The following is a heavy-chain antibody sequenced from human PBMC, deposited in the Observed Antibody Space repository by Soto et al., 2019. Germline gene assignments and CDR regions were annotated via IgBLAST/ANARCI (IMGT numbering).Heavy chain of an antibody. CDR3: AKRHSKYCSSTSCPLPGISMDV. J-gene: IGHJ6*02. V-gene: IGHV3-23*01. CDR1: GFTFSSYA. D-gene: IGHD2-2*01. CDR2: ISGSGGST. Sequence: PGGFLRLSCAASGFTFSSYAMSWVRQAPGKGLEWVSAISGSGGSTYYADSVKGRFTISRDNSKNTLYLQMNSLRAEDTAVYYCAKRHSKYCSSTSCPLPGISMDVWGQGTTVTSP.